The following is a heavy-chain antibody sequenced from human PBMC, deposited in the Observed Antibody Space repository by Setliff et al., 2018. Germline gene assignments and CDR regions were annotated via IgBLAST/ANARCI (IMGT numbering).Heavy chain of an antibody. CDR1: GFTFSAHY. V-gene: IGHV4-4*09. CDR3: ARKGISALSGAFDM. Sequence: SETLSLRLSCAASGFTFSAHYMDWLRQPPGKGLEWIGYIYSSGSTYYNPSLKSRVTMSVDTSKDQFSLKLSSVTAADTAVYYCARKGISALSGAFDMWGQGTMVTVSS. J-gene: IGHJ3*02. CDR2: IYSSGST. D-gene: IGHD1-26*01.